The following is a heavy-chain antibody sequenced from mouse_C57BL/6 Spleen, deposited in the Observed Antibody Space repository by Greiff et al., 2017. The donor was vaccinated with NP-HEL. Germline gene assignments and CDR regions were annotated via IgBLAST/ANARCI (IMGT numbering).Heavy chain of an antibody. Sequence: QVQLQQSGPELVKPGASVKISCKASGYAFSSSWMNWVKQRPGKGLEWIGRIYPGDGDTNYNGKFKGKATLTADKSSSTAYMQLSSLTSEDSAVYFCASYYYGSSPPFAYWGQGTLVTVSA. CDR1: GYAFSSSW. V-gene: IGHV1-82*01. CDR2: IYPGDGDT. D-gene: IGHD1-1*01. CDR3: ASYYYGSSPPFAY. J-gene: IGHJ3*01.